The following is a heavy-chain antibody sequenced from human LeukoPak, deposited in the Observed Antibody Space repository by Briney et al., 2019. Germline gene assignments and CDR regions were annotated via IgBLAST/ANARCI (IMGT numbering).Heavy chain of an antibody. D-gene: IGHD2-15*01. CDR1: GGSISSYY. CDR3: ARRRGYCSGGSCYSSLFDP. CDR2: IYYSGST. J-gene: IGHJ5*02. V-gene: IGHV4-59*01. Sequence: SETLSLTCTVSGGSISSYYWSWIRQPPGKGLEWIGYIYYSGSTNYNPSLKSRVTISVDTSKNQFSLKLSSVTAADTAVYYCARRRGYCSGGSCYSSLFDPWGRGTLVTVSS.